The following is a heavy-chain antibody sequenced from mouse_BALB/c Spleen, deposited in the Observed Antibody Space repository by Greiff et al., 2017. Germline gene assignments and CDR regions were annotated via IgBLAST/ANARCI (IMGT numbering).Heavy chain of an antibody. CDR1: GYTFTSYW. D-gene: IGHD2-4*01. J-gene: IGHJ3*01. V-gene: IGHV1-69*02. CDR2: IYTCDSYT. Sequence: QVQLQQPGAELVRPGASVKLSCKASGYTFTSYWINWVKQGPGQGLEWIGNIYTCDSYTNYNQKVKDKATLTVDKSSSTAYMQLSSLTSEDSAVYYCARDYDYEGLDYWGQGTVVTVSA. CDR3: ARDYDYEGLDY.